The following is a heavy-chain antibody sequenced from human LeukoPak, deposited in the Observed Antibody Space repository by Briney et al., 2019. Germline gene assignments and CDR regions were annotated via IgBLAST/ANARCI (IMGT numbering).Heavy chain of an antibody. CDR2: ISPSGDIT. CDR1: GFIFRSHG. CDR3: AKERVDYTTAGNYFDY. Sequence: AGGSLRLSCAASGFIFRSHGMNWVRQAPGKGLEWVSGISPSGDITYYADSVKGRFTISRDNSKNTLYLQMNSLRAEDTAVYYCAKERVDYTTAGNYFDYWGQGTLVTVSS. D-gene: IGHD6-13*01. V-gene: IGHV3-23*01. J-gene: IGHJ4*02.